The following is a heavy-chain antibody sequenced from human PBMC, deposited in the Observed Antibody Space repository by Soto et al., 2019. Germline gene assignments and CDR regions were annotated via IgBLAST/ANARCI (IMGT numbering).Heavy chain of an antibody. V-gene: IGHV3-33*01. D-gene: IGHD3-10*01. CDR2: IWYDGSKK. J-gene: IGHJ3*02. CDR3: ARGSEGNAFDI. CDR1: GFTFSSYG. Sequence: SLRLSCAASGFTFSSYGMHWVRQAPGKGLEWVALIWYDGSKKCYADSVKGRFTISRDDSKNTLYLQMDSLRAEGTAVYYCARGSEGNAFDIWGQGTLVTVSS.